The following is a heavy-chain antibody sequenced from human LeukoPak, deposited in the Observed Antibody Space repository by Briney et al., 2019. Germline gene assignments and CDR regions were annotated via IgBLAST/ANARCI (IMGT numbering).Heavy chain of an antibody. CDR1: AFTVSSNY. D-gene: IGHD3/OR15-3a*01. V-gene: IGHV3-53*01. CDR2: IYSGGST. CDR3: ARGAGGLAYYFDY. Sequence: GGSLRLSCAASAFTVSSNYMSWVRQAPGKGLEWVSVIYSGGSTYYADSVKGRFTISRDNSKNTLYLQMNSLRAEDTAVYYCARGAGGLAYYFDYWGQGTLVTVSS. J-gene: IGHJ4*02.